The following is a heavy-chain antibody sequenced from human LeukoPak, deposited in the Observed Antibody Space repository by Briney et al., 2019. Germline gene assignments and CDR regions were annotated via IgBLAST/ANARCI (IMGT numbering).Heavy chain of an antibody. CDR3: VRGLTINFYYMDV. J-gene: IGHJ6*03. V-gene: IGHV1-2*02. Sequence: ASVKVSCKASGYSFTGYYIHWVRQAPGQGLEWMGWINPNSGGTNYAQKFQGRVTMTRDTSISTAYMELSTLRSDDTAMYYCVRGLTINFYYMDVWGKGTTVTVSS. CDR2: INPNSGGT. D-gene: IGHD5-24*01. CDR1: GYSFTGYY.